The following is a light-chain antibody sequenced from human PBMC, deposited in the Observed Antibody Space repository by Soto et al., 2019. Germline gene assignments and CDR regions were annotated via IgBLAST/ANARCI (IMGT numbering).Light chain of an antibody. CDR1: QSISSY. Sequence: DLQMTQSPSSLSASVGDRVTITCRASQSISSYLNWYQQKPGKAPKLLIYAASSLQSGVPSRFSGSGSGTEFTLTISSLQPEDFATYYCQQSYSTPRYTFGQGTKLEIK. CDR3: QQSYSTPRYT. J-gene: IGKJ2*01. CDR2: AAS. V-gene: IGKV1-39*01.